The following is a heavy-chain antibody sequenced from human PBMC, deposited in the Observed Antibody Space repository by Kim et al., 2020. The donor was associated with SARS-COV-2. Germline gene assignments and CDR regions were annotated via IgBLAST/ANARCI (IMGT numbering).Heavy chain of an antibody. CDR3: ARVNNHAYDY. J-gene: IGHJ4*02. CDR2: TT. V-gene: IGHV3-74*01. Sequence: TTTYADSVKGRFTISRDNAKNTLYLQMNSLRDEDTDVYYCARVNNHAYDYWGQGTLVTVSS. D-gene: IGHD3-16*01.